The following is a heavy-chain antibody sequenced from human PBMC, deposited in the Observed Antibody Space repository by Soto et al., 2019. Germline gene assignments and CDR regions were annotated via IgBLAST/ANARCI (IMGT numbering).Heavy chain of an antibody. CDR1: GDTFNDYY. D-gene: IGHD5-12*01. J-gene: IGHJ6*03. CDR2: INPNGGVT. CDR3: AGESGGATATLDYYYFYMDV. V-gene: IGHV1-2*04. Sequence: QVQLVQSGAEVKKPGASVTVSCRSSGDTFNDYYIHWVRQAPGQGLEWMGWINPNGGVTKYAQKFQGWVSMTRDTSIRTVDMHLSRLRSDDTAVYYCAGESGGATATLDYYYFYMDVGGTGTTVTVSS.